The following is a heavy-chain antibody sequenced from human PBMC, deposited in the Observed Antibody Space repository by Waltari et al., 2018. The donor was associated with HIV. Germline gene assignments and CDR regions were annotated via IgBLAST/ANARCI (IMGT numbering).Heavy chain of an antibody. J-gene: IGHJ4*02. CDR1: GFTFSDYY. D-gene: IGHD3-22*01. CDR3: TRVFRGTINYFDSRLGH. V-gene: IGHV1-2*02. CDR2: INPNRGGT. Sequence: QVQLVQSGAEVKKPGASVKVSCKASGFTFSDYYMHWVRQAPGQGLEWRGWINPNRGGTSYSEKFQGRVTMTRDTSISTAYMELFRLRFDDTAIYYCTRVFRGTINYFDSRLGHWGQGTLVTVSS.